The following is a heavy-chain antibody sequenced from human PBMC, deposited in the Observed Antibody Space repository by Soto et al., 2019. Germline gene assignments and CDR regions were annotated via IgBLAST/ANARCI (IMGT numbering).Heavy chain of an antibody. CDR3: AGILRYFDWVKYNWFDP. D-gene: IGHD3-9*01. V-gene: IGHV4-4*07. J-gene: IGHJ5*02. CDR2: IYTSGST. CDR1: GGSISSYY. Sequence: ASETLSLTCTVSGGSISSYYWSWIRQPAGKGLEWIGRIYTSGSTNYNPSLKSRVTMSVDTSKNQFSLKLSSVTAADTAVYYCAGILRYFDWVKYNWFDPWGQGTLVTVSS.